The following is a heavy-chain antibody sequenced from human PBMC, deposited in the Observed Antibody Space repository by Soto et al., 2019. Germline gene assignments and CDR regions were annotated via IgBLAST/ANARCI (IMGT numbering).Heavy chain of an antibody. CDR2: ISCDGSNT. CDR3: ARDQLGAFDY. J-gene: IGHJ4*02. V-gene: IGHV3-74*01. D-gene: IGHD6-13*01. CDR1: GFTFSSYG. Sequence: GGSLRLSCAASGFTFSSYGMHWVRQAPGKGLEWVSDISCDGSNTNYADSVKGRFTISRDNAQNTLYLQVNSLRAEDTAVYYCARDQLGAFDYWGQGTLVTVSS.